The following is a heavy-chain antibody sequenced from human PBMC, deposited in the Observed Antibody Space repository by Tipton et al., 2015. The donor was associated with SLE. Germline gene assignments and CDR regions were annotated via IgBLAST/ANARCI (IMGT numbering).Heavy chain of an antibody. CDR3: ARDLDSSLGY. CDR2: ISSSRSTI. Sequence: SLRLSCSASGFNFSNYNMNWVRQAPGKGLEWVSYISSSRSTIYYADSVKGRFTISRDNAKNSLYLQMNSLRAEDTAVYYCARDLDSSLGYWGQGTLVTVSS. CDR1: GFNFSNYN. V-gene: IGHV3-48*01. J-gene: IGHJ4*02. D-gene: IGHD6-6*01.